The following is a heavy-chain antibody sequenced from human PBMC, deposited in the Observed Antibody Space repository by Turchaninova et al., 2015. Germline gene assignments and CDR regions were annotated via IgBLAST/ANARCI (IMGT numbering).Heavy chain of an antibody. D-gene: IGHD6-13*01. V-gene: IGHV4-34*01. CDR3: ARGGAAAGMTPHFDY. CDR1: GGSFRGYY. Sequence: VQLQQWGAGLLKPSETLSLTWAAHGGSFRGYYGSWIRQPPGKGLEWIGEINHSGSTNYNPSLKSRVTISVDTSKNQFSLRLSSVTAADTAVYYCARGGAAAGMTPHFDYWGQGTLVTVSS. J-gene: IGHJ4*02. CDR2: INHSGST.